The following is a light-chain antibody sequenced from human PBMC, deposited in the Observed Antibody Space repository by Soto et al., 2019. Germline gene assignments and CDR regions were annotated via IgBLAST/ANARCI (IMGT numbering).Light chain of an antibody. Sequence: DIQMTQSPSSLSASVGDRVTITCRASHTFSSFLNWYQQKRGKPPTLLIYGAFNLRSGVPSRFAGSGGGAEFPLTFSSLQPGDFATYSCQQTYSPPFIFGQGTSLEPK. CDR3: QQTYSPPFI. CDR2: GAF. CDR1: HTFSSF. V-gene: IGKV1-39*01. J-gene: IGKJ2*01.